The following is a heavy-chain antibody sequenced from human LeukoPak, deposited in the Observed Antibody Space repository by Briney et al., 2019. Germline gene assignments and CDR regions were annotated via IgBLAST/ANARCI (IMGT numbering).Heavy chain of an antibody. CDR2: LIPILGIA. Sequence: GSSVKVSCKASGGTFSSYTLSWVRQARGQGLEWMGRLIPILGIANYAQKFQGRVTITADKSTSTAYMELSSLRSEDTAVYYCASLSSGHGCFDYWGQGTLVTVSS. D-gene: IGHD3-22*01. J-gene: IGHJ4*02. CDR1: GGTFSSYT. CDR3: ASLSSGHGCFDY. V-gene: IGHV1-69*02.